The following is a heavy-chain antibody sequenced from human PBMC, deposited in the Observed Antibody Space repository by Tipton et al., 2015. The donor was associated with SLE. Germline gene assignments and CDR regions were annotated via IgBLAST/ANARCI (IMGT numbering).Heavy chain of an antibody. J-gene: IGHJ6*02. CDR3: ARRDGYTDDGMDV. Sequence: SLRLSCAASGFTFSDYYMSWIRQAPGKGLEWVSYISSSGSTIYYADSGKGRFTISRDNAKSSLYLQMNSLRADDTAVYYCARRDGYTDDGMDVWGQGTTVTVSS. D-gene: IGHD5-24*01. V-gene: IGHV3-11*01. CDR1: GFTFSDYY. CDR2: ISSSGSTI.